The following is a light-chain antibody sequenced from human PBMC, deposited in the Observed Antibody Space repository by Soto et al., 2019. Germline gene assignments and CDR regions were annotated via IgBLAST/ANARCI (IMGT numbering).Light chain of an antibody. V-gene: IGKV3-11*01. CDR1: QSVFGY. J-gene: IGKJ4*01. Sequence: EVVLTQSPATLSLSPGDRATLSCRASQSVFGYLAWYQHKPGQAPRLLIYDAYKRATGVPARFSGSGSETDFTLIISSLEPEDFAGYYCQQRSDSPPLTFGGGTNVDIK. CDR2: DAY. CDR3: QQRSDSPPLT.